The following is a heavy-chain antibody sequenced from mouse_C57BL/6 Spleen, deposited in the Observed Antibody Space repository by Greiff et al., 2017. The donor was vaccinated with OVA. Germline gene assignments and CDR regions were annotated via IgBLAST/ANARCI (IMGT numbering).Heavy chain of an antibody. V-gene: IGHV5-4*03. CDR2: ISDGGSYT. J-gene: IGHJ2*01. CDR3: AVIWDGYSYYFDY. D-gene: IGHD2-3*01. Sequence: DVMLVESGGGLVKPGGSLKLSCAASGFTFSSYAMSWVRQTPEKRLEWVATISDGGSYTYYPDNVKGRFTISRDNAKNNLYLQMSHLKSEDTAMYYCAVIWDGYSYYFDYWGQGTTLTVSS. CDR1: GFTFSSYA.